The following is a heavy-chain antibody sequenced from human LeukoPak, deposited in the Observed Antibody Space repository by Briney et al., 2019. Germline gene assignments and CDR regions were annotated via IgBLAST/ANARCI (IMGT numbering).Heavy chain of an antibody. J-gene: IGHJ6*02. CDR1: GGSFSGYY. CDR2: INHSGST. CDR3: AWYYDFWSGYYLSVWEKVYGMDV. V-gene: IGHV4-34*01. Sequence: SETLSLTCAVYGGSFSGYYWSWIRQPPVKGLEWIGEINHSGSTNYNPSLKSRVTISVDTSKNQFSLKLSSVTAADTAVYYCAWYYDFWSGYYLSVWEKVYGMDVWGQGTTVTVSS. D-gene: IGHD3-3*01.